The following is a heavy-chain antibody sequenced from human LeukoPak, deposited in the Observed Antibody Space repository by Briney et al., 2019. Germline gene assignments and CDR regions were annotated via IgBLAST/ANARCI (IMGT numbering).Heavy chain of an antibody. CDR2: IYHTGTT. Sequence: SETLSLTCIVSGFSISIDYWGWIRQPPGKGLECIGTIYHTGTTYYNPSLKSRVTISVDTSKNQFSLKLSSVTAADTAVYYCARVPYDSSGYYSYYFDYWGQGTLVTVSS. V-gene: IGHV4-38-2*02. CDR1: GFSISIDY. CDR3: ARVPYDSSGYYSYYFDY. J-gene: IGHJ4*02. D-gene: IGHD3-22*01.